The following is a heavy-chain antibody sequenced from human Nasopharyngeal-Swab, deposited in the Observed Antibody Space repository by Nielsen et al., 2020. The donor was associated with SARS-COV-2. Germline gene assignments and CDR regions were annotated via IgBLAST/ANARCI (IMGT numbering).Heavy chain of an antibody. J-gene: IGHJ3*01. CDR1: GFTFSSNG. D-gene: IGHD2-21*01. CDR2: IRGSNDI. V-gene: IGHV3-21*05. Sequence: GGSLRLSCAASGFTFSSNGMNWVRQAPGKGLEWISYIRGSNDIYYADSVKGRFTISRDHAKNSLYLQMSSLRVEDTAVYYCARDRDWAFDVWGQGAVVTVSS. CDR3: ARDRDWAFDV.